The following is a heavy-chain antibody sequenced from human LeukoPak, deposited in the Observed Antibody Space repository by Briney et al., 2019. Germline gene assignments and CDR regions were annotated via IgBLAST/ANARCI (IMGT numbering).Heavy chain of an antibody. V-gene: IGHV3-74*01. Sequence: GGSLRLSCAASGFSFSSYWMHWVRQAPGKGLVWVSRIISDGSGTTYADSVKGRFTISRDNAKNTLYQQMNSLRADDTAVYYCAREGLGGGGFDYWGQGTLVTVSS. CDR3: AREGLGGGGFDY. CDR2: IISDGSGT. J-gene: IGHJ4*02. CDR1: GFSFSSYW. D-gene: IGHD3-16*01.